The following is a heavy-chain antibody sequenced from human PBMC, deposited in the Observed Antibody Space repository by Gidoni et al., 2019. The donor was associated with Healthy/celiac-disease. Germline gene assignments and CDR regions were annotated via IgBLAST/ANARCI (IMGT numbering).Heavy chain of an antibody. D-gene: IGHD3-22*01. Sequence: GGAISSSSYYWGWIRQPPGKGLEWIGSIYYSGSTYYNPSLKSRVTISVETSKNQFSLKLSSVTAADTAVYYCASITMIVVPGIGPFDPWGQGTLVTVSS. CDR3: ASITMIVVPGIGPFDP. CDR2: IYYSGST. CDR1: GGAISSSSYY. J-gene: IGHJ5*02. V-gene: IGHV4-39*07.